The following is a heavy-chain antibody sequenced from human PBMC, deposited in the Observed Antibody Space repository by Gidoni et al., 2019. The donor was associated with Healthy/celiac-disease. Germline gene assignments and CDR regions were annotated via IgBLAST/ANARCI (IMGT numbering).Heavy chain of an antibody. CDR3: ARQEGRCSSTSCYTGYYYGMDV. CDR1: GYSFTSYW. CDR2: IYPGDSDT. V-gene: IGHV5-51*01. D-gene: IGHD2-2*02. Sequence: EVQLVQSGAEVKKPGESLKISCKGSGYSFTSYWIGWVRQMPGKGLEWMGIIYPGDSDTRYSPSFQGQVTISADKSISTAYLQWSSLKASDTAMYYCARQEGRCSSTSCYTGYYYGMDVRGQGTTVTVSS. J-gene: IGHJ6*02.